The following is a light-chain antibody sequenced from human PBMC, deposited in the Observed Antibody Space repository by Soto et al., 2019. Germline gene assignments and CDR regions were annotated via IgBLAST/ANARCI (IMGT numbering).Light chain of an antibody. CDR2: DAS. Sequence: IQMTQSPSSLSASVGDRVTITCQASQDISNYLNWYQQKPGKPPNLLIYDASTLKSGVPSRFSGSRSGTNFTFTITSLQPEDIATYYCQQFHNFPPTFGPGTK. CDR1: QDISNY. CDR3: QQFHNFPPT. V-gene: IGKV1-33*01. J-gene: IGKJ3*01.